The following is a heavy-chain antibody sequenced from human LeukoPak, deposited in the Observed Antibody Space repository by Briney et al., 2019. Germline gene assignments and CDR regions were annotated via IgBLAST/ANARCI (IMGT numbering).Heavy chain of an antibody. J-gene: IGHJ4*02. CDR3: AGSAPRYHSSGYHLEY. CDR2: IYYSGST. Sequence: SETLSLTCTVSGGSISSYYWSWIRQPPGKGLEWIGYIYYSGSTNYNPSLKSRVTISVDTSKNQFSLKLSSVTAADTAVYYCAGSAPRYHSSGYHLEYWGQGTLVTVSS. V-gene: IGHV4-59*01. CDR1: GGSISSYY. D-gene: IGHD3-22*01.